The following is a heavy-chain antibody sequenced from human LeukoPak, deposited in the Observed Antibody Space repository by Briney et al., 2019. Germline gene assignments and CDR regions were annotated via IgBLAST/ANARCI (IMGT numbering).Heavy chain of an antibody. V-gene: IGHV4-4*07. CDR3: ARDMGYDSSGYYSYDAFDI. D-gene: IGHD3-22*01. CDR2: IYTSGST. J-gene: IGHJ3*02. Sequence: SSETLSLTCTVSGGSISSYYWSWIRQPAGKGLEWIGRIYTSGSTNYNPSLKSRVTMSVDTSKNQFSLKLSSVTAADTAVYYCARDMGYDSSGYYSYDAFDIWGQGTMVTVSS. CDR1: GGSISSYY.